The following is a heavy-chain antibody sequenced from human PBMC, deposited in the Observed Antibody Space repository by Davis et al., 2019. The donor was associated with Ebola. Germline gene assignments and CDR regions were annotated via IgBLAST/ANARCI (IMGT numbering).Heavy chain of an antibody. CDR3: ARTAMTSISDLGLGYNYFDP. CDR1: GGSFSGYF. CDR2: IGHGGVT. V-gene: IGHV4-34*01. J-gene: IGHJ5*02. Sequence: SETLSLTCAVYGGSFSGYFWSWIRQSPGKGMEWIGQIGHGGVTSYNPSLESRFTISMDTSKNQFYLRLDSVTAADTAVYYCARTAMTSISDLGLGYNYFDPWGQGSLVTVST. D-gene: IGHD2-21*02.